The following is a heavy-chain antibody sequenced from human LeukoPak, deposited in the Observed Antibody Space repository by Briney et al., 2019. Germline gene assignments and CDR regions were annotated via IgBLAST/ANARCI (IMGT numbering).Heavy chain of an antibody. CDR3: ARIAVAEDFDY. CDR2: MNPNSGNT. CDR1: RYTFTRYD. J-gene: IGHJ4*02. D-gene: IGHD6-19*01. V-gene: IGHV1-8*01. Sequence: ASVKVSCKASRYTFTRYDIHWLRQATAQELAWMGWMNPNSGNTGYAQKFQGRVTMTRNTSISTAYMELSSLRSEDTAVYYCARIAVAEDFDYWGQGTLVTVSS.